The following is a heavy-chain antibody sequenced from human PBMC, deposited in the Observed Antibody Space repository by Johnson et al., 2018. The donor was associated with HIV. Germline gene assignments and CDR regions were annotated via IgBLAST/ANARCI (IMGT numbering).Heavy chain of an antibody. J-gene: IGHJ3*02. CDR1: GFTFSDYS. V-gene: IGHV3-30*01. Sequence: QVQLVESGGNVVQPGRSQRLSCAASGFTFSDYSMHWVRQAPGKGLEWVAIISNDGSNTYFADSVKGRFTISRDNFKNTVYLQMNSLRTVDTAVYYCASRSTSMTDAFDIWGQGTMVTVSS. CDR2: ISNDGSNT. CDR3: ASRSTSMTDAFDI. D-gene: IGHD2-2*01.